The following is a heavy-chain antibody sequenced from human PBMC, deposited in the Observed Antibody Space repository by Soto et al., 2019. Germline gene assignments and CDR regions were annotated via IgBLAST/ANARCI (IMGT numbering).Heavy chain of an antibody. Sequence: EVQLLESGGGLVQPGGSLRLSCAASGFTFSTYVMTWVRQAPGKGLEWVSSISGSGDSIYYADSVKGRFTISRDNSKNTLYLQMNNLRAEDTAVYYCAKDGTYSSSWPYYFDYWGQGTLVTVSS. D-gene: IGHD6-13*01. CDR2: ISGSGDSI. J-gene: IGHJ4*02. CDR1: GFTFSTYV. V-gene: IGHV3-23*01. CDR3: AKDGTYSSSWPYYFDY.